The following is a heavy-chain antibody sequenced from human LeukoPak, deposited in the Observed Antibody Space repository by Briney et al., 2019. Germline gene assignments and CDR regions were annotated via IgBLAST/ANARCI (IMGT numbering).Heavy chain of an antibody. Sequence: GASVKVSCKASGYTFTSYGISWVRQASGQGLEWMGWISAYNGNTNYAQKLQGRVTMTTDTSTSTAYMELRSLRSDDTAVYYCARSRQYCSSTSCLNWFDPWGQGTLVTVSS. CDR2: ISAYNGNT. V-gene: IGHV1-18*01. D-gene: IGHD2-2*01. CDR3: ARSRQYCSSTSCLNWFDP. CDR1: GYTFTSYG. J-gene: IGHJ5*02.